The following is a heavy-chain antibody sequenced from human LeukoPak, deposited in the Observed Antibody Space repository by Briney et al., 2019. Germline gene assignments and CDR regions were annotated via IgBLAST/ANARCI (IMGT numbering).Heavy chain of an antibody. CDR1: GYTFTSYY. D-gene: IGHD3-10*01. Sequence: ASVKVSCKASGYTFTSYYMHWVRQAPGQGLEWMGIINPSGGSTSYAQKFQGRVTMTRDTSTSTVYMELSSLRSEDTAVYYCARDPIIGYGSGSYSFDYWGQGTLVTVSS. CDR2: INPSGGST. V-gene: IGHV1-46*01. J-gene: IGHJ4*02. CDR3: ARDPIIGYGSGSYSFDY.